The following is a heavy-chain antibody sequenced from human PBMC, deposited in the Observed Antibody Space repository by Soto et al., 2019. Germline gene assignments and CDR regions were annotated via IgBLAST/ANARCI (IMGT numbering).Heavy chain of an antibody. CDR3: AREFYYYDSSGYYYMNYYGMDV. D-gene: IGHD3-22*01. Sequence: GGSLRLSCAASGFTFSSYSMNWVRQAPGKGLEWVSSISSSSSYIYYADSVKGRFTISRDNAKNSLYLQMNSLRAEDTAVYDCAREFYYYDSSGYYYMNYYGMDVWGQGTTVTVSS. J-gene: IGHJ6*02. V-gene: IGHV3-21*01. CDR1: GFTFSSYS. CDR2: ISSSSSYI.